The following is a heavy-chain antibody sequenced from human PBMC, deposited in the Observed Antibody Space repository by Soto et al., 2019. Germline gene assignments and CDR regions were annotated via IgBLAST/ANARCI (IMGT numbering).Heavy chain of an antibody. J-gene: IGHJ6*02. Sequence: NPSETLSLTCTVSGGSISSGGYYWSWIRQHPGKGLEWIGYIYYSGSTYYNPSLKSRVTISVDTSKNQFSLKLSSVTAADTAVYYCARDPGFSCSSTSCYTAGYYGMDVWGQGTTVPVS. D-gene: IGHD2-2*02. V-gene: IGHV4-31*03. CDR2: IYYSGST. CDR1: GGSISSGGYY. CDR3: ARDPGFSCSSTSCYTAGYYGMDV.